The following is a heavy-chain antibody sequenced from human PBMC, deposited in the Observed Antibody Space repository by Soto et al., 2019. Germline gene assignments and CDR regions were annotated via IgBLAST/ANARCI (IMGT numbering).Heavy chain of an antibody. CDR3: VRYGVAATY. V-gene: IGHV1-8*01. CDR2: MNPNSGST. CDR1: GYTFTTYN. Sequence: QVQMVQSGAELKNPGASVKVSCRASGYTFTTYNINWVRQATGQGLEWMGWMNPNSGSTGYAQKFQDRITLTRDTSITTAYMDLSSLRYDDTAVYFCVRYGVAATYWGQGTMVTVSS. J-gene: IGHJ4*02. D-gene: IGHD2-21*02.